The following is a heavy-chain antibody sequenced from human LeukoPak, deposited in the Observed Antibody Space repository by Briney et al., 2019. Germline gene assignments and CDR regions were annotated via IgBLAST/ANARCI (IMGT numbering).Heavy chain of an antibody. CDR2: IKSKTHGGTT. J-gene: IGHJ4*02. CDR3: TTEVPYFDS. Sequence: GGSLRLSCAASGFTFSNAWMSWVRQAPGKGLEWVGRIKSKTHGGTTEYAAPVKGRFTISRDDLKNTLYLQMNSLNTEDTAVYYCTTEVPYFDSWGQGTLVTVSS. V-gene: IGHV3-15*01. CDR1: GFTFSNAW.